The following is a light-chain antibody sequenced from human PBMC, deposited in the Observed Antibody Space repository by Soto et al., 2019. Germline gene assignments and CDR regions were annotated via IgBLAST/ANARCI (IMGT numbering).Light chain of an antibody. Sequence: QSVLTQPPSVSGAPGQRVTISCTGNRFNVGSGYEVHWYQQVPGTAPRLLIHGNSNRPSGVPDRFSGFAFGTSASLAITGLQAEDEADYYCQSYDITLSGHVFGTGTKVTV. V-gene: IGLV1-40*01. CDR3: QSYDITLSGHV. CDR1: RFNVGSGYE. CDR2: GNS. J-gene: IGLJ1*01.